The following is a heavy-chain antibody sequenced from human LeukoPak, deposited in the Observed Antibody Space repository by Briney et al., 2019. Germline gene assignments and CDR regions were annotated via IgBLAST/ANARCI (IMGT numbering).Heavy chain of an antibody. V-gene: IGHV1-69*04. CDR3: ATVIVVVPAAIRAVTPGFDY. Sequence: GASVKVSCKASGGTFSSYAISWVRQAPGQGLEWMGRIIPILGIANYAQKFQGRVTITADKSTSTAYMELSSLRSEDTAVYYCATVIVVVPAAIRAVTPGFDYWGQGTLVTVSS. D-gene: IGHD2-2*01. CDR2: IIPILGIA. CDR1: GGTFSSYA. J-gene: IGHJ4*02.